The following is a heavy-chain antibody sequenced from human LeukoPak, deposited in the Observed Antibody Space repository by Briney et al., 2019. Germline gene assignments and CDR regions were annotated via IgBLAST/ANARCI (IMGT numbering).Heavy chain of an antibody. CDR2: STSKAYGGTI. Sequence: GGSLRLSCAASGFTVSSNYMSWVRKAPGKGLEWVGFSTSKAYGGTIEYAASVKGRFTISRDDSKSIAYLQMNSLKTEDTAVYYCSRTITLRFLGNDYWGQGTLVTVSS. CDR3: SRTITLRFLGNDY. V-gene: IGHV3-49*04. J-gene: IGHJ4*02. D-gene: IGHD3-3*01. CDR1: GFTVSSNY.